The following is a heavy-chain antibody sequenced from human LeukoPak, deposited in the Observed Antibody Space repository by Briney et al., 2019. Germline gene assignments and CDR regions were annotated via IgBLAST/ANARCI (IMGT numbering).Heavy chain of an antibody. CDR3: ARSGVLLWFGELFSPTLFDI. V-gene: IGHV1-18*01. CDR1: GYTFTSYG. J-gene: IGHJ3*02. Sequence: ASVKVSCRASGYTFTSYGISWVRQAPGQGLEWMGWISAYNGNTNYAQKLQGRVTMTTDTSTSTAYMELRSLRSDDAAVYYCARSGVLLWFGELFSPTLFDIWGQGTMVSVSS. D-gene: IGHD3-10*01. CDR2: ISAYNGNT.